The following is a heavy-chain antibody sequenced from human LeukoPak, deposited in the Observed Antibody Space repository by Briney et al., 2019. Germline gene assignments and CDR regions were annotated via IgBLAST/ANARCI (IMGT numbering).Heavy chain of an antibody. D-gene: IGHD3-16*01. J-gene: IGHJ4*02. CDR2: VNPNRGGT. Sequence: ASVKVSCKASGYTFTGYYMHWVRQAPGQGLEWMGWVNPNRGGTHYAQKFQGRVTMTRDTSISTAYMELSRLRSDDKAVYYCVVYVWGAHFDYWGQGTLVTVSS. CDR1: GYTFTGYY. CDR3: VVYVWGAHFDY. V-gene: IGHV1-2*02.